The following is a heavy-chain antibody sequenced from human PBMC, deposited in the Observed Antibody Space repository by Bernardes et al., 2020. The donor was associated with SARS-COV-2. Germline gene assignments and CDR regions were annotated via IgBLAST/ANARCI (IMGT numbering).Heavy chain of an antibody. V-gene: IGHV3-48*02. J-gene: IGHJ4*02. Sequence: GSLRLSCAASGFPFSDYSMNWVRQAPGKGLEWVSFITSRGSTTYYADSVKGRFTTTRDNGKNSMFLEMSSLRDDDTAVYYCAGRWGTLSGVVSHWGQGAQVTVSS. D-gene: IGHD3-3*01. CDR1: GFPFSDYS. CDR2: ITSRGSTT. CDR3: AGRWGTLSGVVSH.